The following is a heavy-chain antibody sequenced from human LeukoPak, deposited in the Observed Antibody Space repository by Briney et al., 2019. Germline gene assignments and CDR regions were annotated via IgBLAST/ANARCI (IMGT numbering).Heavy chain of an antibody. J-gene: IGHJ4*02. CDR1: GFTFTGNP. CDR3: AKDPPRPGDY. V-gene: IGHV3-23*01. CDR2: ISGSGGST. Sequence: PGGPLSSPCPALGFTFTGNPLSGAPQPQGKGLEWVSAISGSGGSTYSADSVKGRFTISRDNSKNTLYLQMNSLRAEDTAVYYCAKDPPRPGDYWGQGTLVTVSS. D-gene: IGHD7-27*01.